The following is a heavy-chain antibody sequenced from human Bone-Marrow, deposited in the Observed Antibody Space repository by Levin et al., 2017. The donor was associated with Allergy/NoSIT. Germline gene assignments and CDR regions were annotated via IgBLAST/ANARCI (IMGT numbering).Heavy chain of an antibody. Sequence: PGGSLRLSCAASGFTFGHFAMSWVRQAPGRGLEWVSGLSGSSASAYYTDSVKGRFTISRDNSNNTVFLQMNSLGVDDTAAYYCAKGIRVGAPYHFDIWGQGILVTVSS. V-gene: IGHV3-23*01. CDR2: LSGSSASA. J-gene: IGHJ4*02. CDR1: GFTFGHFA. D-gene: IGHD1-26*01. CDR3: AKGIRVGAPYHFDI.